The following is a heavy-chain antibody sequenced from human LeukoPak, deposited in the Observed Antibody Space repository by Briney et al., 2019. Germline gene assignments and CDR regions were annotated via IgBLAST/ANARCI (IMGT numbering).Heavy chain of an antibody. V-gene: IGHV1-18*01. CDR3: ARANIAAAGAHDAFDI. D-gene: IGHD6-13*01. CDR2: ISAYNGNT. Sequence: ALVKVSCKASGYTFTSYGISWVRQAPGQGLEWMGWISAYNGNTNYAQKLQGRVTMTTDTSTSTAYMELRSLRSDDTAVYYCARANIAAAGAHDAFDIWGQGTMVTVSS. CDR1: GYTFTSYG. J-gene: IGHJ3*02.